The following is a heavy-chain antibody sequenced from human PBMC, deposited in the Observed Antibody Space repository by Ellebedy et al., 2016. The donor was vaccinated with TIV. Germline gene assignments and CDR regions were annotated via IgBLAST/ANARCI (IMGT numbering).Heavy chain of an antibody. CDR1: GYTFTSYY. D-gene: IGHD3-22*01. V-gene: IGHV1-46*01. CDR2: INPSGGST. CDR3: ASSDSSGYYRGDYYYGMDV. Sequence: ASVKVSXXASGYTFTSYYMHWVRQAPGQGLEWMGIINPSGGSTSYAQKFQGRVTMTRDTSTSTVYMELSSLRSEDTAVYYCASSDSSGYYRGDYYYGMDVWGQGTTVTVSS. J-gene: IGHJ6*02.